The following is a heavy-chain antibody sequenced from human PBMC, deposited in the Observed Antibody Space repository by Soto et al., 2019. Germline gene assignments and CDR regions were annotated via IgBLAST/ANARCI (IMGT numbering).Heavy chain of an antibody. J-gene: IGHJ3*02. CDR1: GFTFSSYA. V-gene: IGHV3-30-3*01. CDR3: ANQAYNWNYLGAFDI. Sequence: QVQLVESGGGVVQPGRSLRLSCAASGFTFSSYAMHWVRQVPGKGLEWVAVISYDGSNKYYADSVKGRFTISRDNSKNTLYLQMNSLRAEDTAVYYCANQAYNWNYLGAFDIWGQGTMVTVSS. D-gene: IGHD1-7*01. CDR2: ISYDGSNK.